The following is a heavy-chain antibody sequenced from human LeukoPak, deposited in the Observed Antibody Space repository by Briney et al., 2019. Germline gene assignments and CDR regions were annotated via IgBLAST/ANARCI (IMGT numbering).Heavy chain of an antibody. CDR2: VNLQGST. Sequence: SETLSLTCTLSGGSISSYFWSWIRQPPGKKLEWIGEVNLQGSTNYNPSLMGRVAISVDTSENHISLQLTSVTAADTAVYYCAREGGPYRPLDYSGQGTLVTVSS. CDR3: AREGGPYRPLDY. V-gene: IGHV4-59*12. J-gene: IGHJ4*02. CDR1: GGSISSYF.